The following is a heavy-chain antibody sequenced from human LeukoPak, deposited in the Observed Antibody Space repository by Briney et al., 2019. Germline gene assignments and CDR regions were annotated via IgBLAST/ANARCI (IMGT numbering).Heavy chain of an antibody. D-gene: IGHD6-19*01. J-gene: IGHJ6*03. CDR1: GGSISGGSYY. CDR3: ARDHPPTVAGHVDYYMDV. CDR2: IYTSGST. Sequence: SETLSLTCTVSGGSISGGSYYWSWIRQPAGKGLEWIGRIYTSGSTNYNPSLKSRVTISVDTSKNQFSLQLNSVTPEGTAVYYCARDHPPTVAGHVDYYMDVWGKGTTVTISS. V-gene: IGHV4-61*02.